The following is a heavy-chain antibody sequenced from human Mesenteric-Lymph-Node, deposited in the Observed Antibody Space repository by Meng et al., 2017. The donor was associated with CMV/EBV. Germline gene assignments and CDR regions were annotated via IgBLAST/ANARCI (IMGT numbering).Heavy chain of an antibody. Sequence: SETLSLTCAVYGGSFSGYYWSWIRQPPGKGLEWIGEINHSGSTNYNPSLKSRVTISVDTSKNQFSLKLSSVTAADTAVYYCARVASCACFDYWGQGTLVTVSS. J-gene: IGHJ4*02. CDR1: GGSFSGYY. V-gene: IGHV4-34*01. CDR3: ARVASCACFDY. CDR2: INHSGST. D-gene: IGHD2-2*01.